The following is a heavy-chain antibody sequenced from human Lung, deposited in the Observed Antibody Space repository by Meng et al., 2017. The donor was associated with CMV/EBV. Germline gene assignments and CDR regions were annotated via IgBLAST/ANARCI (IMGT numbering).Heavy chain of an antibody. Sequence: SGYTFPGYYMHWVRQAPGQGLEWMGWINPNSGGTNYAQKFQGRVTMTRDTSISTAYMELSRLRSDDTAVYYCARRYSSGYSNWFDPWGQGTLVTVSS. V-gene: IGHV1-2*02. J-gene: IGHJ5*02. D-gene: IGHD3-22*01. CDR2: INPNSGGT. CDR1: GYTFPGYY. CDR3: ARRYSSGYSNWFDP.